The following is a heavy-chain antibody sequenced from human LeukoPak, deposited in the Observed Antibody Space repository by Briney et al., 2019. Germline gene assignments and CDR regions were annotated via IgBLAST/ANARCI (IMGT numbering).Heavy chain of an antibody. D-gene: IGHD2-15*01. CDR2: ISGSGGST. Sequence: GGSLRLSCAASGFTFSSYAMSWVRQAPGKGLEWVSAISGSGGSTYYADSVKGRFTISRDNSKNTLYLQMNSLRAVDTAVYYCAKSRSGRTAFDYWGQGTLVTVSS. CDR1: GFTFSSYA. J-gene: IGHJ4*02. CDR3: AKSRSGRTAFDY. V-gene: IGHV3-23*01.